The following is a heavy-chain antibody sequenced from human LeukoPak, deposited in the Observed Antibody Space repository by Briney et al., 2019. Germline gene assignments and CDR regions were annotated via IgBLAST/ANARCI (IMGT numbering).Heavy chain of an antibody. J-gene: IGHJ3*02. CDR1: GGSFSNYY. D-gene: IGHD3-10*01. V-gene: IGHV4-34*01. Sequence: SETLSLTCAVYGGSFSNYYWTWIRQPPGKGLEWIGEIYHSGTTNYNPSLKSRVTISLDTSKNQFSLTLSSVTAADTAVYYCAKSNGYGLIDIWGQGTMVTVSS. CDR2: IYHSGTT. CDR3: AKSNGYGLIDI.